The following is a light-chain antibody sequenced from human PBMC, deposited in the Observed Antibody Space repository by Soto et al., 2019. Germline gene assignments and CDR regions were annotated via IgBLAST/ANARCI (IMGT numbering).Light chain of an antibody. Sequence: EIVLTQSPGTLSLSPVERATLSCRASQSVSSSYLAWYQQKPGQAPRLPIYGASSRATGIPDRFSGSGSGTDFTLTISSLQSEDFAVYYCQQYGSSPITFGQGTRLEIK. CDR3: QQYGSSPIT. CDR2: GAS. CDR1: QSVSSSY. V-gene: IGKV3-20*01. J-gene: IGKJ5*01.